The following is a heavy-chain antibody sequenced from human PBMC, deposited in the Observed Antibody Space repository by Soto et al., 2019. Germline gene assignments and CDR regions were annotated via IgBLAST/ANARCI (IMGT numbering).Heavy chain of an antibody. Sequence: QVQLVQSGAEVKKPGSSVKVSCKASGGTFSSYAISWVRQAPGQGLEWMGGIIPIFGTANYAQKFQGRVTITAVESTSTDYMELSSLRSEDTAVYYCASRGSTIFGVVIIPTYYYYYGIDVWGQGTTVTVSS. J-gene: IGHJ6*02. V-gene: IGHV1-69*01. D-gene: IGHD3-3*01. CDR1: GGTFSSYA. CDR3: ASRGSTIFGVVIIPTYYYYYGIDV. CDR2: IIPIFGTA.